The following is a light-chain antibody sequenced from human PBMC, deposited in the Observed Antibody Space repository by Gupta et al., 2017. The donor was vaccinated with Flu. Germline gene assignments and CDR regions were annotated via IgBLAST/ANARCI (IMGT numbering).Light chain of an antibody. V-gene: IGKV1-39*01. CDR3: QQTDNAPLT. CDR2: DAS. J-gene: IGKJ4*01. Sequence: DIQMTQSPSSLSASVGDRVTITCRASHNINTYLSWYQQKPGKAPEFLIYDASTLQSGVPSRFSGSGSGTDFILIISRLQPEDFATYCCQQTDNAPLTFGDGTMVDI. CDR1: HNINTY.